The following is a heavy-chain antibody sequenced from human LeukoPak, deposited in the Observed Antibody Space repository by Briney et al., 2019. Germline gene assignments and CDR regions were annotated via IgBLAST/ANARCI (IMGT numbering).Heavy chain of an antibody. CDR2: ISSSSSTI. CDR1: GFTFSSYS. CDR3: AGGRGYSYFDY. Sequence: GGSLRLSCAASGFTFSSYSVNWVRQAPGKGLEWVSYISSSSSTIYYADSVKGRFTISRDSAKNSLYLQMNSLRAEDTAVYYCAGGRGYSYFDYWGQGTLVTVSS. J-gene: IGHJ4*02. V-gene: IGHV3-48*01. D-gene: IGHD5-18*01.